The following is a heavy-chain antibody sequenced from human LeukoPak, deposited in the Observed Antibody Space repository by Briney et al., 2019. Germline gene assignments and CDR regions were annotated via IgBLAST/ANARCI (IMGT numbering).Heavy chain of an antibody. CDR3: ARGRAVVRTPYYYYYMDV. CDR2: INHSGST. J-gene: IGHJ6*03. CDR1: GGSFSGYY. D-gene: IGHD6-19*01. Sequence: TWETLSLTCAVYGGSFSGYYWSWIRQPPGKGLEWIGEINHSGSTNYNPSLKSRVTISVDTSKNQFSLKLSSVTAADTAVYDCARGRAVVRTPYYYYYMDVWGKGTTVTVSS. V-gene: IGHV4-34*01.